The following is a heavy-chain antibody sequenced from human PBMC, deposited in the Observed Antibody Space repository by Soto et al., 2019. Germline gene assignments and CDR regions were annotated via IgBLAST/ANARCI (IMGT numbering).Heavy chain of an antibody. Sequence: GGSLRLSCAASGFTVSSNYMSWVRQAPGKGLEWVSVIYSGGSTYYADSVKGRFTISRDNSKNTLYLQMNNLRAEDTAVYYCARDLSLDAFDIWGQGTMVTVSS. CDR1: GFTVSSNY. CDR3: ARDLSLDAFDI. J-gene: IGHJ3*02. CDR2: IYSGGST. V-gene: IGHV3-66*01.